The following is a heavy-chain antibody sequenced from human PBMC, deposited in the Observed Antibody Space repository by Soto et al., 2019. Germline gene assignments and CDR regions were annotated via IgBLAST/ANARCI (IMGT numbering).Heavy chain of an antibody. CDR3: ARERSAASTAWFDP. CDR1: GYTFTSYD. Sequence: QVQLVQSGAEVKKSGASVKVSCKASGYTFTSYDINWVRQATGQGLEWMGWMNPNSGNTGYAQKFQGRVTMTRNTSKSTAYMELSSLRYEDTALYYCARERSAASTAWFDPWGQGTLVTVSS. V-gene: IGHV1-8*01. J-gene: IGHJ5*02. CDR2: MNPNSGNT. D-gene: IGHD6-13*01.